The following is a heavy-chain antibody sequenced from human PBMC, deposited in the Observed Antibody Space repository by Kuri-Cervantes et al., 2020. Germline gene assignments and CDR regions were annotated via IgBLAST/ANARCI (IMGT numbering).Heavy chain of an antibody. J-gene: IGHJ6*02. Sequence: SLRLYCAASGFTFDDYAMHWVRQAPVKGLEWVSGISWNSGSIGYADSVKGRFTISRDNAKNSLYLQMNSLRAEDTAVYYCARDYMPCIAPSNYYGMDVWGQGTTVTVSS. CDR3: ARDYMPCIAPSNYYGMDV. D-gene: IGHD6-13*01. CDR1: GFTFDDYA. CDR2: ISWNSGSI. V-gene: IGHV3-9*01.